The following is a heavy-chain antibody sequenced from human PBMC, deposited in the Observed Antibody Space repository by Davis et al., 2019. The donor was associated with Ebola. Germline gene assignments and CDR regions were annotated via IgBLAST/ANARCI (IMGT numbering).Heavy chain of an antibody. V-gene: IGHV3-21*01. D-gene: IGHD2-15*01. CDR1: GFTFTSYS. CDR3: AKGGGLDY. J-gene: IGHJ4*02. CDR2: ITSSSSYI. Sequence: SCAASGFTFTSYSMNWVRQAPGKGLEWVSFITSSSSYIYYADSVKGRFTISRDNAKNSLYLQMNSLRAEDTAVYYCAKGGGLDYWGQGTLVTVSS.